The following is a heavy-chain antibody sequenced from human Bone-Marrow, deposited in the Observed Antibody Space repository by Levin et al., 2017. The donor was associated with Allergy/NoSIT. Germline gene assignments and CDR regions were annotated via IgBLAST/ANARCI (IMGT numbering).Heavy chain of an antibody. Sequence: GGSLRLSCAASGSIFSTYVMHWVRQAPGKGLEYVSAISDNGNSIYYIDSVKGRFTISRDNSKNTLYLQMGSLRVEDMGVYYCAKSYKSYEDYMDVWGKGTAVTVSS. J-gene: IGHJ6*03. D-gene: IGHD3-3*01. CDR3: AKSYKSYEDYMDV. CDR2: ISDNGNSI. CDR1: GSIFSTYV. V-gene: IGHV3-64*02.